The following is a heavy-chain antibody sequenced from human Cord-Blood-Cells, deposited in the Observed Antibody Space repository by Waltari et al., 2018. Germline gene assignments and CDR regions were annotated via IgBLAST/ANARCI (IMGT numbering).Heavy chain of an antibody. CDR3: ARDGVLLWFGELFDY. J-gene: IGHJ4*02. Sequence: EVQLVESGGGLVQPGGSLRLSCAASGFTFSSYEMNWVRQAPGKGLEWVSYISSSGSTIYYEDSVKGRFTISRDNAKNSLYLQMNSLRAEDTAVYYCARDGVLLWFGELFDYWGQGTLVTVSS. CDR2: ISSSGSTI. CDR1: GFTFSSYE. D-gene: IGHD3-10*01. V-gene: IGHV3-48*03.